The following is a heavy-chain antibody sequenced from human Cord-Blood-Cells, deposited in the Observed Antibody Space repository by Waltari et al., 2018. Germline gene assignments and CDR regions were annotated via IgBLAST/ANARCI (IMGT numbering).Heavy chain of an antibody. D-gene: IGHD3-10*01. J-gene: IGHJ3*02. CDR3: ARITMVQGDAFDI. CDR2: ISYDGSNK. V-gene: IGHV3-30*03. Sequence: QVQLVESGGGVVQPGRSLGLSCAASGFPFSSYGMHWVRLAPGKGLEWVAVISYDGSNKYYADSVKGRFTISRDNSKNTLYLQMNSLRAEDTAVYYCARITMVQGDAFDIWGQGTMVTVSS. CDR1: GFPFSSYG.